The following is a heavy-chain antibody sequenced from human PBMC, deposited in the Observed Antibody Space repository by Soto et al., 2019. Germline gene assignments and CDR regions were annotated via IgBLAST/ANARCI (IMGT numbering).Heavy chain of an antibody. CDR2: ISANNGDT. Sequence: QVQVVQSGAEVKKPGASVKVSCKASGYIFTNYGISWVRQAPRQVLDGMGWISANNGDTNYAQKLQGRVTLTTDTATSTAYMGLRSMRSDDTAVYFCARLLGFDLSHFYYAMAVWGQGTTVTVS. CDR1: GYIFTNYG. D-gene: IGHD5-12*01. J-gene: IGHJ6*02. CDR3: ARLLGFDLSHFYYAMAV. V-gene: IGHV1-18*01.